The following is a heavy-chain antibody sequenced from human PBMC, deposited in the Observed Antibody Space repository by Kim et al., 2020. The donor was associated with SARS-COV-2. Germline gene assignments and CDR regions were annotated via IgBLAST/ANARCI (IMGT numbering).Heavy chain of an antibody. CDR3: ARGRPAMGSGNYYGMDV. CDR1: GCTFSSYA. CDR2: IIPIFGTA. V-gene: IGHV1-69*06. J-gene: IGHJ6*02. D-gene: IGHD5-18*01. Sequence: SVKVSCKASGCTFSSYAINWVRQAPGQGLEWMGWIIPIFGTANYAQKFQGRVTITADKSTSTANMELSSLRSEDTAVYYCARGRPAMGSGNYYGMDVWGQGTAVTVSS.